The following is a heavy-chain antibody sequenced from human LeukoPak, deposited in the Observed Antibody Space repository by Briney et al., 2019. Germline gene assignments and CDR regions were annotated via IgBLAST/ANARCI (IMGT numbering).Heavy chain of an antibody. CDR1: GYTFTSYA. V-gene: IGHV1-69*06. J-gene: IGHJ3*02. CDR2: IIPIFGTA. CDR3: AFQLEAASDAFDI. D-gene: IGHD2-2*01. Sequence: GGSLRLSCAASGYTFTSYAMNWVRQAPGQGLEWMGGIIPIFGTANYAQKFQGRVTITADKSTSTAYMELSGLRSEDTAVYYCAFQLEAASDAFDIWGQGTMVTVSS.